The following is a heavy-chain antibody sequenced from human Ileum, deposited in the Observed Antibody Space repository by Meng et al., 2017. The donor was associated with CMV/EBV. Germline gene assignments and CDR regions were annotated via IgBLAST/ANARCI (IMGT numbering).Heavy chain of an antibody. D-gene: IGHD1-1*01. CDR2: INSDGSSI. V-gene: IGHV3-74*03. CDR3: VRDSYLNALYYGMDV. CDR1: GFTLSDFW. J-gene: IGHJ6*02. Sequence: GESLKISCEASGFTLSDFWIHWVRQDPRKGLVWVSRINSDGSSITYADSVKGRFTISRDNAKNTLYLQMNSLRAEDSAVYYCVRDSYLNALYYGMDVWGQGTTVTVSS.